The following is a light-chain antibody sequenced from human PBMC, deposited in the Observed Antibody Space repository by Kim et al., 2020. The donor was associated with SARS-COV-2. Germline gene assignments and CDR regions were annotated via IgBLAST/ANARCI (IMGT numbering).Light chain of an antibody. Sequence: QSVLTQPPSASKTPGQTVTISCSGSRSNVGANSVTWYQQLPGTAPTLLIYNDNQRPSGVPDRFSGSKSGTSASLAISRLQSDDEADYYCAAWDDSLGGLWVFGGETKLTIL. J-gene: IGLJ3*02. V-gene: IGLV1-44*01. CDR1: RSNVGANS. CDR3: AAWDDSLGGLWV. CDR2: NDN.